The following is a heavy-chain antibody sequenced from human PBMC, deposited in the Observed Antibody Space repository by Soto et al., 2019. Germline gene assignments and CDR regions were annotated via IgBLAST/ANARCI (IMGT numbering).Heavy chain of an antibody. V-gene: IGHV1-69*06. Sequence: QVHLVQSGAEVKSPGSAVKVSCKVSGAGDTFSNYGLNWMRQAHGQGLEWMGGTIPAFGTANYAQKFQGRVTIPADTSPTTAYMELSSFRSDDTAVYYCWRHDKTALPPLDSWGQGTLVSFSS. D-gene: IGHD1-1*01. CDR1: GAGDTFSNYG. CDR3: WRHDKTALPPLDS. CDR2: TIPAFGTA. J-gene: IGHJ4*02.